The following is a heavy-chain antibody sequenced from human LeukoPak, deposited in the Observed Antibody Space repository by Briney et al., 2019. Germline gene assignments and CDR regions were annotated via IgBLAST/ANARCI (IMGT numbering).Heavy chain of an antibody. V-gene: IGHV4-34*01. CDR2: VNHSGRT. J-gene: IGHJ4*02. D-gene: IGHD3-3*01. CDR3: ARGRASYGFWSGYLFDY. CDR1: GGPFSGYY. Sequence: SETLSLTCAVYGGPFSGYYWSWIRQSPGKGLEWIGEVNHSGRTNYNPSLKSRVTISVDTSKNQFSLKLSSVTAADTAVYYCARGRASYGFWSGYLFDYWGQGTLVTVSS.